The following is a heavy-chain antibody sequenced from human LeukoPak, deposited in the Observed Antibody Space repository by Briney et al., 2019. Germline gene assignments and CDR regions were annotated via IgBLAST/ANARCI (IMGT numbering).Heavy chain of an antibody. CDR1: GYTFTGYY. Sequence: GASVKLSCKASGYTFTGYYMQWVRQAPGQRLDWMGWINPNSGGTNYAQKFQGRVTITRDTSITPAYMQLNRLTSDDTAVYYCARAVGGLPDDYNFRMGNYYFDYWGQGTLVTVSS. CDR2: INPNSGGT. CDR3: ARAVGGLPDDYNFRMGNYYFDY. J-gene: IGHJ4*02. V-gene: IGHV1-2*02. D-gene: IGHD5-24*01.